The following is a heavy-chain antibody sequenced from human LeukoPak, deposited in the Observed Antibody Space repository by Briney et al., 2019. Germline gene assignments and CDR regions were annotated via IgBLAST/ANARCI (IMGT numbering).Heavy chain of an antibody. D-gene: IGHD4-17*01. CDR1: GFTFSSYA. CDR3: ARDRLHYVEYEKTFDY. V-gene: IGHV3-23*01. Sequence: GGSLRLSCAASGFTFSSYAMTWVRQAPGKGLERVSSISPSGSTTYYADSVKGRFTISRDNSKNTLYLQMNSLRAEDTAVYYCARDRLHYVEYEKTFDYWGQGTLVTVSS. J-gene: IGHJ4*02. CDR2: ISPSGSTT.